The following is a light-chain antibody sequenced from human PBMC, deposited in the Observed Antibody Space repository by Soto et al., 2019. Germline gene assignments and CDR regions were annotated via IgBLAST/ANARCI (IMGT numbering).Light chain of an antibody. J-gene: IGKJ1*01. CDR1: QDISDD. CDR2: AAS. Sequence: AIQMTQSPSSLSASVGDRVTMTCRASQDISDDLSWYQQRPGRAPKLLVFAASRLEGGVPARFSGSYSGRDFTLTISGLQPDDFATYYCLHYYNYPQTFGQGTTVEV. CDR3: LHYYNYPQT. V-gene: IGKV1-6*01.